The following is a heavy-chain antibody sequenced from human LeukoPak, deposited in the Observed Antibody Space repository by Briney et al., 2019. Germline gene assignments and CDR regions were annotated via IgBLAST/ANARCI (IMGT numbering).Heavy chain of an antibody. CDR2: IYTSGKT. CDR1: GGSISSGTYY. D-gene: IGHD3-16*02. CDR3: ARGSKMITFAGVIANLDS. V-gene: IGHV4-61*02. Sequence: PSQTLSLTCTVSGGSISSGTYYWSWIRQPAGKGLEWIGRIYTSGKTNYNPSLKSRVTISVDTSKNQFSLKLSSVTAADTALYYCARGSKMITFAGVIANLDSWGQGTLVAVSS. J-gene: IGHJ4*02.